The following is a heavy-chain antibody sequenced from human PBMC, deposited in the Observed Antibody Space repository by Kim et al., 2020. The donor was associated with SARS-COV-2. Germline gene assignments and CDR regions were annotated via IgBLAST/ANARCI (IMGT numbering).Heavy chain of an antibody. J-gene: IGHJ4*02. D-gene: IGHD1-1*01. CDR3: AKTGPLYFDY. Sequence: FYADSVKGRFTISRDNSKNTVHLQMSSLRAEDTAIYYCAKTGPLYFDYWGEGTLVTVSS. V-gene: IGHV3-23*01.